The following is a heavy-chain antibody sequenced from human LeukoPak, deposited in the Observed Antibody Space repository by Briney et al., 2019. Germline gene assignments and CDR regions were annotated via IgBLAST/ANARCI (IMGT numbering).Heavy chain of an antibody. CDR1: GGSFSGYY. Sequence: PSETLSLTCAVYGGSFSGYYWSWIRQPPGKGLEWIGKINHSGSTNYNPSLKSRVTISVDTSKNQLSLKLSSVTAADTAVYYCASTLYYYGMDVWGQGTTVTVSS. J-gene: IGHJ6*02. CDR2: INHSGST. V-gene: IGHV4-34*01. CDR3: ASTLYYYGMDV.